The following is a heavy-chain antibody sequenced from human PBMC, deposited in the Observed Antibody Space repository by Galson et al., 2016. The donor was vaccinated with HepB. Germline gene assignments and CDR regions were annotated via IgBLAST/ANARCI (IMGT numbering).Heavy chain of an antibody. CDR3: ATGGSYSTNCPFEI. D-gene: IGHD1-26*01. CDR2: IKSKPDGGTR. Sequence: WIRQPPGKGLEWVGRIKSKPDGGTRDYAAPVKGRFSVSRDDSENTLYLQMNSLKTEDSAVYYCATGGSYSTNCPFEIWGQGTMVTVSS. V-gene: IGHV3-15*07. J-gene: IGHJ3*02.